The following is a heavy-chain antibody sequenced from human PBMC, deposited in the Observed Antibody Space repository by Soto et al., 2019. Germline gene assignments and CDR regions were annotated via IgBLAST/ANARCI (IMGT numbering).Heavy chain of an antibody. Sequence: QVQLQESGPGLVKPSQTLSLTCNVSGDSINSGAHYWTWIRQHPGKGLEWIGYVYYRGSTYYNPSVKSRAATSADASRIQISLQLRSVTAAGTAVNYCARGAAGAYYSDYWGQGTLVTVSS. CDR3: ARGAAGAYYSDY. J-gene: IGHJ4*02. D-gene: IGHD2-8*02. CDR1: GDSINSGAHY. CDR2: VYYRGST. V-gene: IGHV4-31*03.